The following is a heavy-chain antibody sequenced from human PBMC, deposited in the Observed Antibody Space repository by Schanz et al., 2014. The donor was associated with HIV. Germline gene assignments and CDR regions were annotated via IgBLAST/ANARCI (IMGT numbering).Heavy chain of an antibody. CDR1: GFTFDNYG. V-gene: IGHV3-30*18. J-gene: IGHJ4*02. CDR3: AKVAIHSSGWLPFDY. CDR2: ISYDGRNK. D-gene: IGHD6-19*01. Sequence: QVQLVESGGGVVQPGRSLRLSCAASGFTFDNYGMHWVRQAPGKGLEGVAVISYDGRNKYYADSVKGRFTISRDNSKNTLYLQMNSLGAEDTAVYYCAKVAIHSSGWLPFDYWGQGTLVTVSS.